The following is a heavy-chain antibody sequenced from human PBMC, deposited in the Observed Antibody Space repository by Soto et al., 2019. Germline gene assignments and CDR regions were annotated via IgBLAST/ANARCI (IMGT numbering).Heavy chain of an antibody. D-gene: IGHD3-9*01. CDR3: ARQVIRTTSLTTYYYYMDV. V-gene: IGHV3-23*01. CDR2: VNGSGGRT. CDR1: GFTFSSYA. Sequence: EVQLLESGGGLVQPGGSLRLSCAASGFTFSSYAMSWVRQAPGKGLEWVSTVNGSGGRTFYADSAKGRFTISRDNSMNTLYLQMNTLRADDTALYYCARQVIRTTSLTTYYYYMDVWGKGTTVTVSS. J-gene: IGHJ6*03.